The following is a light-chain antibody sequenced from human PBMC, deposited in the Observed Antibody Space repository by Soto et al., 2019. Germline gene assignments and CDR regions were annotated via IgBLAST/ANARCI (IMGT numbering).Light chain of an antibody. CDR1: GSNIGTNH. CDR2: DTN. V-gene: IGLV1-51*01. J-gene: IGLJ3*02. Sequence: QSVLTQPPSVSAAAGQKVTISCSGRGSNIGTNHVSWFQKLPGTAPKGVIYDTNRRPSGIPGRFSASKSGTSATLAITGLQTDDEADYYCATWDTSLSAVVFGGGTKLTVL. CDR3: ATWDTSLSAVV.